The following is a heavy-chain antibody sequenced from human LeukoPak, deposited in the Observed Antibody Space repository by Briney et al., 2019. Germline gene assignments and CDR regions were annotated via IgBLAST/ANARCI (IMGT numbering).Heavy chain of an antibody. V-gene: IGHV4-61*02. CDR3: ARVVWGGDYHYYMDV. D-gene: IGHD7-27*01. J-gene: IGHJ6*03. CDR2: IHMSGST. CDR1: GGSIRSGTDY. Sequence: PSETLSLTCSVSGGSIRSGTDYWSWVRQPAGKGLEWIGRIHMSGSTDYNPSFKSRVTMSVDTPKNQLSLKLRSVTAADTAVYYCARVVWGGDYHYYMDVWGKGTTVTVSS.